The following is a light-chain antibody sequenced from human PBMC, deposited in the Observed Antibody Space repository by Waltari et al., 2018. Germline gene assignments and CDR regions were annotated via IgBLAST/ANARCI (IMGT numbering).Light chain of an antibody. J-gene: IGKJ3*01. CDR3: QQANIFPFA. Sequence: DIQMTQSPSSVSASVGDRVTITCRASQDISTWLAWYQQKPGKAHKVLIYAASSLQSGVPSRFSGSGSGTDFTLTITSVQPEDSATYYCQQANIFPFAFGPGTKVHIK. CDR2: AAS. V-gene: IGKV1-12*01. CDR1: QDISTW.